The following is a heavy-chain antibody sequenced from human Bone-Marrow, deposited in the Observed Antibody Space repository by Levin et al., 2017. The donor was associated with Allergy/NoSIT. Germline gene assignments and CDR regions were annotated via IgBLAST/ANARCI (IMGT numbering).Heavy chain of an antibody. CDR2: ISYDGSNK. CDR3: AKDPSIAVAGTLEYFQH. V-gene: IGHV3-30*18. CDR1: GFTFSSYG. D-gene: IGHD6-19*01. Sequence: QPGGSLRLSCAASGFTFSSYGMHWVRQAPGKGLEWVAVISYDGSNKYYADSVKGRFTISRDNSKNTLYLQMNSLRAEDTAVYYCAKDPSIAVAGTLEYFQHWGQGTLVTVSS. J-gene: IGHJ1*01.